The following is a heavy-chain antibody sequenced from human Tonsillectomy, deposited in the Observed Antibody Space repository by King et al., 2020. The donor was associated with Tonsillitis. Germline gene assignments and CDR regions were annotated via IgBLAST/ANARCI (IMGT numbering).Heavy chain of an antibody. CDR2: ISSSSSYI. V-gene: IGHV3-21*01. CDR1: GFTFSSYS. CDR3: ARDGDCSSTSCDDYYGMDV. Sequence: VQLVESGGGLVKPGGSLRLSCAASGFTFSSYSMNWVRQAPGKGLEWVSSISSSSSYIYYADSVKGRFTISRDNAKNSLYLQMNSLRAEDTAVYYCARDGDCSSTSCDDYYGMDVWGRGTTVTVSS. J-gene: IGHJ6*02. D-gene: IGHD2-2*01.